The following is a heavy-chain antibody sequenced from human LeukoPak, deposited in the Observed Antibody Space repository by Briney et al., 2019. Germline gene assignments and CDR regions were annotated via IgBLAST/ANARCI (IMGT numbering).Heavy chain of an antibody. V-gene: IGHV3-11*01. J-gene: IGHJ2*01. CDR2: ISSSGSTI. CDR1: GFTFSDYY. Sequence: GGSLRLSCAASGFTFSDYYMSWIRQAPGKGLEWVSYISSSGSTIYYADSVKGRFTISRDNAKNSLYLQMNSLRAEDTAVYYCAKDQVQQWLAWYFDLWGRGTLVTVSS. CDR3: AKDQVQQWLAWYFDL. D-gene: IGHD6-19*01.